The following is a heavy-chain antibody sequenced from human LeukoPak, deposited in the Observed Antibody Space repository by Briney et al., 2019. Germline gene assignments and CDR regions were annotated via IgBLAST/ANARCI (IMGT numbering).Heavy chain of an antibody. CDR2: IIPIFGTA. V-gene: IGHV1-69*06. J-gene: IGHJ4*02. Sequence: SVKVSCKASGGTFSSYAISWVRQAPGQELEWMGGIIPIFGTANYAQKFQGRVTITADKSTSTAYMELSSLRSEDTAVYYCARAEYSSSWYSGYYFDYWGQGTLVTVSS. CDR3: ARAEYSSSWYSGYYFDY. D-gene: IGHD6-13*01. CDR1: GGTFSSYA.